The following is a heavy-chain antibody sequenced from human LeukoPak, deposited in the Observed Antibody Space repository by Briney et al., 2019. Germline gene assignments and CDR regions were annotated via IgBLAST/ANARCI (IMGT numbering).Heavy chain of an antibody. V-gene: IGHV3-23*01. CDR1: GFTFSSYA. Sequence: GGSLRLSCAASGFTFSSYAMSWVRQAPGKGLEWVSAISGSGGSTYYADSVKGRFTISRDNSKNTLYLQMNSLRAEDTAVYYCAKDSITIFGVVNYYMDVWGKGTTVTVSS. D-gene: IGHD3-3*01. CDR3: AKDSITIFGVVNYYMDV. CDR2: ISGSGGST. J-gene: IGHJ6*03.